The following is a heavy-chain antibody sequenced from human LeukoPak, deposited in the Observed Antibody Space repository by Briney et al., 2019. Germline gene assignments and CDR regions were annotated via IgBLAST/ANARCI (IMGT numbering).Heavy chain of an antibody. D-gene: IGHD3-22*01. J-gene: IGHJ3*02. CDR3: ARDTVRYYYDSSGYTRLDDAFDI. V-gene: IGHV3-21*01. CDR2: ISSSSSYI. CDR1: GFTFSSYS. Sequence: GGSLILSCAASGFTFSSYSMNWVRQAPGKGLEWGSSISSSSSYIYYADSVKGRFTISRDNAKNSLYLQMNSLRAEDTAVYYCARDTVRYYYDSSGYTRLDDAFDIWGQGTMVTVSS.